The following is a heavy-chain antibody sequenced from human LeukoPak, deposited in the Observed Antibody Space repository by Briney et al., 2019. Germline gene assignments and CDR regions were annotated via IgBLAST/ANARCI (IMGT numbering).Heavy chain of an antibody. CDR3: ARGIQGSYYKSRFDY. Sequence: ASVKVSCKASGYTFTDYYMHWVRQAPGQGLEWMGGIIPIFGTANYAQKFQGRVTITADESTSTAYMELSSLRSEDTAVYYCARGIQGSYYKSRFDYWGQGTLVTVSS. CDR1: GYTFTDYY. D-gene: IGHD3-10*01. CDR2: IIPIFGTA. V-gene: IGHV1-69*13. J-gene: IGHJ4*02.